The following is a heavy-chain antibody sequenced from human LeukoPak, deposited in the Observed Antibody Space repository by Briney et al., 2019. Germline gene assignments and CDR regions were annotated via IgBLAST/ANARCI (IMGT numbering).Heavy chain of an antibody. CDR2: INPNSGGT. CDR3: ARGGQPMWLQRFTHFDY. J-gene: IGHJ4*02. V-gene: IGHV1-2*02. D-gene: IGHD5-24*01. CDR1: GYTFTGYY. Sequence: ASVKVSCKASGYTFTGYYMHWVRQAPGQGLEWMGWINPNSGGTNYAQKFQGRVTMTRDTSISTAYMELSRLRSDDTAVYYCARGGQPMWLQRFTHFDYWGQGALVTVSS.